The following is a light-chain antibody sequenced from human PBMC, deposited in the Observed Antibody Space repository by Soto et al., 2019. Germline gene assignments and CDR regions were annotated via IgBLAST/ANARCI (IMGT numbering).Light chain of an antibody. CDR2: GAS. Sequence: EIVMTQSPVTLSVSPGEGATLSCRASQSAGTNLAWYQQKPGQPPRLLIYGASIRATGVPARFGGSGSGTDFTLTVSSLQPEDFATYYCQQLFMYPPTFGPGTKVDIK. CDR1: QSAGTN. V-gene: IGKV3-15*01. CDR3: QQLFMYPPT. J-gene: IGKJ3*01.